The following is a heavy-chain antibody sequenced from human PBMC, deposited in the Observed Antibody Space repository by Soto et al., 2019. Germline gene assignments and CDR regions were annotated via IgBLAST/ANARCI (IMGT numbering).Heavy chain of an antibody. J-gene: IGHJ4*02. CDR3: AKSPGITMIVVVALYYFDY. D-gene: IGHD3-22*01. V-gene: IGHV3-23*01. CDR1: GFTCRSYA. CDR2: ISGSGGST. Sequence: GGSLRLSCAASGFTCRSYAMSWVRQAPGKGLEWVSAISGSGGSTYYADSVKGRFTISRDNSKNTLYLQMNSLRAEDTAVYYCAKSPGITMIVVVALYYFDYWGQGTLVTVSS.